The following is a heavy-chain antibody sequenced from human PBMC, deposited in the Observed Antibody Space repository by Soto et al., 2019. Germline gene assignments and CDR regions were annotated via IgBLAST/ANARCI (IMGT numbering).Heavy chain of an antibody. CDR3: ATDTPYDYVWGSYRFGD. D-gene: IGHD3-16*02. CDR1: GYTFTDYY. V-gene: IGHV1-2*02. CDR2: INPNSGGT. J-gene: IGHJ4*02. Sequence: ASLKVSCKASGYTFTDYYMHWVRQAPGQGLEWMGWINPNSGGTNYAQKFQGRVTITADESTSTAYMELSSLRSEDTAVYYCATDTPYDYVWGSYRFGDWGQGTLVTVSS.